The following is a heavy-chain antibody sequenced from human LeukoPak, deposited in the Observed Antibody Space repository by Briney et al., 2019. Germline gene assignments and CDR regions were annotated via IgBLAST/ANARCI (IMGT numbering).Heavy chain of an antibody. V-gene: IGHV3-30*03. Sequence: GGSLRLSCAASGFTFSSYGMHWVRQAPGKGLEWVAVISYDGSNKYYADSVKGRFTISRDNSKNTLYLQMNSLRAEDTAVYYCAGWSYDFWSGYSTNDYWGQGTLVTVSS. CDR2: ISYDGSNK. D-gene: IGHD3-3*01. CDR3: AGWSYDFWSGYSTNDY. J-gene: IGHJ4*02. CDR1: GFTFSSYG.